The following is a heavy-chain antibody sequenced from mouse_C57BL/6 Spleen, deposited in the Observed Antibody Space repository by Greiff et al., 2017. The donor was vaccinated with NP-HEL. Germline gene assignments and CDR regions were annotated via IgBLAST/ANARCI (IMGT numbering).Heavy chain of an antibody. CDR1: GYTFTDYN. Sequence: EVQLQQSGPELVKPGASVKMSCKASGYTFTDYNMHWVKQSHGKSLEWIGYINPNNGGTSYNQKFKGKATLTVNKSSSTAYMELRSLTSEDSAVYYCARSGGGLLRRDYYAMDYWGQGTSVTVSS. CDR3: ARSGGGLLRRDYYAMDY. J-gene: IGHJ4*01. CDR2: INPNNGGT. D-gene: IGHD2-3*01. V-gene: IGHV1-22*01.